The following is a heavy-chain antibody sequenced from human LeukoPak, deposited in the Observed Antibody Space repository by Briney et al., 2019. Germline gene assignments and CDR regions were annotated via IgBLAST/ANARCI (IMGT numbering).Heavy chain of an antibody. CDR2: INNDGSST. J-gene: IGHJ4*02. V-gene: IGHV3-74*01. CDR1: GLTFSTYW. D-gene: IGHD6-6*01. CDR3: TLTKGYSSSLSLDY. Sequence: GGTLRLSCAASGLTFSTYWMHWVRQAPPKGLVWVSRINNDGSSTSYADSVKGRFTISRDNAKNTLYLQMNRLRAEDTAVYYCTLTKGYSSSLSLDYWGQGTLVTVSS.